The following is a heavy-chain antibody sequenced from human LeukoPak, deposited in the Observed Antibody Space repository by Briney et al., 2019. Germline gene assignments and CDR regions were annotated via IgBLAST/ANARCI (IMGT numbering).Heavy chain of an antibody. CDR1: GFTLDDLW. CDR2: SDGSSA. CDR3: ARDDYNRL. Sequence: PGRSLRLSCAASGFTLDDLWMHWVRQVPGKGLEWVSRSDGSSATFADSVRGRFTVSRENAKNTLYLQMNSLRAEDRAVYYCARDDYNRLWGQGTLVTVSS. J-gene: IGHJ4*02. V-gene: IGHV3-74*01. D-gene: IGHD4-11*01.